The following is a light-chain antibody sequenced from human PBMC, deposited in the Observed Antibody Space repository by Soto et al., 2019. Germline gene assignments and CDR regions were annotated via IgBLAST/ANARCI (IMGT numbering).Light chain of an antibody. CDR2: AAS. V-gene: IGKV1-9*01. CDR1: QGISSY. CDR3: QQLNSYPLT. J-gene: IGKJ4*01. Sequence: DIQLTQSPSFLSASVGDRVTITCRASQGISSYLAWYQQKPGKAPKLLSYAASTLQSGVPSRFSGSGSGTEFTLTISSLQPEDFATYYCQQLNSYPLTSGGGTKVDIK.